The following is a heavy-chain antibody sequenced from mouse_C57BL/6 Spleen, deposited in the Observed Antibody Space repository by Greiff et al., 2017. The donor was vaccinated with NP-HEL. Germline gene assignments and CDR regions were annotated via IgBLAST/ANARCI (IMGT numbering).Heavy chain of an antibody. CDR3: AREGFAY. J-gene: IGHJ3*01. V-gene: IGHV1-85*01. Sequence: QVQLKESGPELVKPGASVKLSCKASGYTFPSYDINWVKQRPGQGLEWIGWIYPRDGSTKYNEKFKGKATLTVDTSSSTAYMELHSLTSEDSAVYFCAREGFAYWGQGTLVTVSA. CDR1: GYTFPSYD. CDR2: IYPRDGST.